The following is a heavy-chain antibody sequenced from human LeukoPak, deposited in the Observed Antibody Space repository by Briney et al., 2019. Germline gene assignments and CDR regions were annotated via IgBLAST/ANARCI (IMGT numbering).Heavy chain of an antibody. CDR3: ARVTFWSGYYTHFDY. CDR2: IYTSGST. V-gene: IGHV4-4*07. D-gene: IGHD3-3*01. CDR1: GGSISSYY. Sequence: SETLSLTCTVSGGSISSYYWSWIRQPAGKGLEWIGRIYTSGSTNYNPSLKSRVTISVDTSKNQFSLKLSSVTAADTAVYYCARVTFWSGYYTHFDYWGQGTLVTVSS. J-gene: IGHJ4*02.